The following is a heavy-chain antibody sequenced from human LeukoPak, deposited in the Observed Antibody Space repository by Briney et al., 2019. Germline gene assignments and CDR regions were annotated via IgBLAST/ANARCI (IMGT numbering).Heavy chain of an antibody. V-gene: IGHV1-2*02. Sequence: ASVKVSCKASGYTFTGYYMHWVRQAPGQGLEWMGWINPNSGGTNYAQKFQGRVTMTRDTSISTAYMELSRLRSDDTAVYYCASSSYFWSGYYRDYWGQGTLVTVSS. CDR1: GYTFTGYY. D-gene: IGHD3-3*01. J-gene: IGHJ4*02. CDR2: INPNSGGT. CDR3: ASSSYFWSGYYRDY.